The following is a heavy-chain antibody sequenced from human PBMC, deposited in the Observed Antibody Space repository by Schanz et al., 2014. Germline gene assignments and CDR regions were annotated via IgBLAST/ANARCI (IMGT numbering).Heavy chain of an antibody. J-gene: IGHJ4*02. CDR1: GFTFSSYA. Sequence: EVQLLESGGGLVQPGGSLRLSCAASGFTFSSYAMSWVRQAPGKGLEWVSAISGRDGSTYYADSVRGRFTISRDNSKNTLYLQMNSLRAEDTAVYYCAKDRSWDYDSSGYFDYWGQGTLXTVSS. V-gene: IGHV3-23*01. CDR2: ISGRDGST. D-gene: IGHD3-22*01. CDR3: AKDRSWDYDSSGYFDY.